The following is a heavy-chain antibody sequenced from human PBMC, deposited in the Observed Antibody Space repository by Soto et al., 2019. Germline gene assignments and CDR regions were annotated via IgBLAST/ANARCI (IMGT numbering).Heavy chain of an antibody. CDR3: ARHYYDSSGFSFFDY. D-gene: IGHD3-22*01. CDR1: GGSISSGGYS. V-gene: IGHV4-30-2*01. CDR2: IYHSGST. J-gene: IGHJ4*02. Sequence: SETLSLTCAVSGGSISSGGYSWSWIRQPPGKGLEWIGYIYHSGSTYYNPSLKSRVTISVDRSKNQFSLKLSSVTAAYTAVYYCARHYYDSSGFSFFDYWGQGTLVTVSS.